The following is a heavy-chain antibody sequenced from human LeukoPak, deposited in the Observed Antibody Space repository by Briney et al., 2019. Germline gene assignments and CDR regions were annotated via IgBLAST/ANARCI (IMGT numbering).Heavy chain of an antibody. Sequence: GGSLRLSCAASGCTFSSYSMNWVRQAPGKGLEWVSYISSSSSTIYYADSVKGRFTISRDNAKNSLYLQMNSLRAEDTAVYYCARDRSGSSWYVRYYYYMDVWGKGTTVTVSS. CDR1: GCTFSSYS. J-gene: IGHJ6*03. CDR3: ARDRSGSSWYVRYYYYMDV. CDR2: ISSSSSTI. V-gene: IGHV3-48*04. D-gene: IGHD6-13*01.